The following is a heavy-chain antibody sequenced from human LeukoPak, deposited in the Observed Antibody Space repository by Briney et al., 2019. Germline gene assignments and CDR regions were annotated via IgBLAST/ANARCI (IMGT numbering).Heavy chain of an antibody. Sequence: PGGSLRLSCAASGFTFSSYAMSWVRQAPGKGLEWVSYVSSSGSTIYYADSVKGRFTISRDNAKNSLYLQMNSLRAEDTAVYYCARENLGRGVYFDYWGQGTLVTVSS. CDR2: VSSSGSTI. J-gene: IGHJ4*02. CDR3: ARENLGRGVYFDY. V-gene: IGHV3-48*04. D-gene: IGHD3-10*01. CDR1: GFTFSSYA.